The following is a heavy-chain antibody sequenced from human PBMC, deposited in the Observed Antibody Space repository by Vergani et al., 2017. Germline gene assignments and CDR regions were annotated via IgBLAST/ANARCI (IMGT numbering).Heavy chain of an antibody. V-gene: IGHV4-31*03. CDR3: ARIRITIFGVVGDFDY. D-gene: IGHD3-3*01. J-gene: IGHJ4*02. CDR2: IYYSGST. Sequence: QVQLQESGPGLVKPSQTLSLTCTVSGGSISSGGYYWSWIRQHPGKGLEWIGYIYYSGSTYYNPSLKSRVTISVDTSKNQFSLKLVSVTAADTAVNYCARIRITIFGVVGDFDYWGQGTLVTVSS. CDR1: GGSISSGGYY.